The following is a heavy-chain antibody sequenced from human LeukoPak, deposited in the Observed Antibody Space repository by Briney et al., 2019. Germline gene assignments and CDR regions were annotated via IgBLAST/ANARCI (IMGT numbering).Heavy chain of an antibody. V-gene: IGHV4-34*01. CDR1: GGSFSTYY. CDR3: ARGPTISETGYFDY. Sequence: SETLSLTCAVYGGSFSTYYWSWIRQSPRKGLEWIAEINHRGDTNYNPSVKSRVTISVDTSNNQFSLKITSLTAADTAVYYCARGPTISETGYFDYWGQGTLVTVSS. D-gene: IGHD1-1*01. CDR2: INHRGDT. J-gene: IGHJ4*03.